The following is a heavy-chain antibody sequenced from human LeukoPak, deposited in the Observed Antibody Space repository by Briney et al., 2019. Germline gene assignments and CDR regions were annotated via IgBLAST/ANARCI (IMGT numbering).Heavy chain of an antibody. J-gene: IGHJ6*03. CDR3: ARVYNSYYYYMDV. D-gene: IGHD1-14*01. CDR2: IAAYNGKT. V-gene: IGHV1-18*01. CDR1: GYTFVIYG. Sequence: ASVKVSCKASGYTFVIYGIAWVRQAPGQGLEWMGWIAAYNGKTDYAQNLQGRVTMTTDLSTGTAYMELRSLRSDDTAVYYCARVYNSYYYYMDVWGKGTPVTVSS.